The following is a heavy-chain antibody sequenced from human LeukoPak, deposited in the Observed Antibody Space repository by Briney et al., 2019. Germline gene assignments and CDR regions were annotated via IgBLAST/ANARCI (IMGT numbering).Heavy chain of an antibody. CDR2: IVSSSSTI. J-gene: IGHJ2*01. V-gene: IGHV3-48*02. Sequence: GGSLRLSCTASGFTFISYSMIWVRQAPGKGLEWVSYIVSSSSTIYYADSVKGRFTISRDNARNSLYLQMNSLRDEDTAVYYCARVYPRGWYFDLWGRGTLVTVSS. CDR1: GFTFISYS. D-gene: IGHD2-8*01. CDR3: ARVYPRGWYFDL.